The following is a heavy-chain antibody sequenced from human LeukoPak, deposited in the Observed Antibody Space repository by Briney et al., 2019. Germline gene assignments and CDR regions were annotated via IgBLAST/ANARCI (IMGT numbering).Heavy chain of an antibody. D-gene: IGHD1-26*01. J-gene: IGHJ4*02. CDR3: AGDYSESEYFFDY. V-gene: IGHV3-11*01. CDR2: ISGTGNNK. Sequence: GGSLRLSCVTSGFTFSHYYMTWIRQAPGKGLEWVSYISGTGNNKYYADSVKGRFTISRDNAQNSLYLQMSSLRAEDTAMYYCAGDYSESEYFFDYWGQGSLVAASS. CDR1: GFTFSHYY.